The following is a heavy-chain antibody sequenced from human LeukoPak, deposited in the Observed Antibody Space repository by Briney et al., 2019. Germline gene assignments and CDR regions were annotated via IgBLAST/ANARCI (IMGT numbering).Heavy chain of an antibody. CDR2: MSGSGYYT. D-gene: IGHD3-3*01. J-gene: IGHJ6*03. CDR3: AKMEGQRLYDYCMDV. Sequence: GGSLRLSCAASGFTFTTYWMSWVRQAPGKGLEWVSAMSGSGYYTYYVESVKGRFTISRDNSKNTLYLHMNSLRADDTAVYYCAKMEGQRLYDYCMDVWGRGTTVTVSS. CDR1: GFTFTTYW. V-gene: IGHV3-23*01.